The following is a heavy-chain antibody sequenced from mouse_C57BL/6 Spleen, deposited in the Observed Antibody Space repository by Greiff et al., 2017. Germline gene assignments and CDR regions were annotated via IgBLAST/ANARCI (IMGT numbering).Heavy chain of an antibody. V-gene: IGHV1-50*01. D-gene: IGHD2-3*01. CDR3: ARWLLRGWFAY. J-gene: IGHJ3*01. CDR2: IDPSDSYT. Sequence: QVQLQQPGAELVKPGASVKLSCKASGYTFTSYWMQWVKQRPGQGLEWIGEIDPSDSYTNYNQKFKGKATLTVDTSSSTAYMQRSSLTSEDSAVYYCARWLLRGWFAYWGQGTLVTVSA. CDR1: GYTFTSYW.